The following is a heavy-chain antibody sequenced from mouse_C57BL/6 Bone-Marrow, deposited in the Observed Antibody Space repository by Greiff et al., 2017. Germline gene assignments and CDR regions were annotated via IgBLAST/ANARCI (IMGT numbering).Heavy chain of an antibody. Sequence: QVQLQQSGAELVRPGASVTLSCKASGYTFTDYEMHWVKQTPVHGLEWIGAIDPETGGTAYNQTFKGKAILTADTSSSTAYMELRSLTSEDSAVYYCTRGPRFAYWGQGTLVTVSA. CDR1: GYTFTDYE. J-gene: IGHJ3*01. CDR2: IDPETGGT. V-gene: IGHV1-15*01. CDR3: TRGPRFAY.